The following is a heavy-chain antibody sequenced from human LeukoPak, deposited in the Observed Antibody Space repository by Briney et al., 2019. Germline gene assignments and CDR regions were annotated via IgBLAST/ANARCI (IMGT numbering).Heavy chain of an antibody. CDR3: ARAMTGGSGVSWFAP. J-gene: IGHJ5*02. D-gene: IGHD3-10*01. CDR2: FSDSRST. CDR1: GASISSGGYS. V-gene: IGHV4-30-2*01. Sequence: SETLSLTCAVSGASISSGGYSWSWIRQPPGKGLEWIGCFSDSRSTYYNPSLKSRVTISVDMSKNQFSLKLTSVTAADTAVYYCARAMTGGSGVSWFAPWGQGTLVTVSS.